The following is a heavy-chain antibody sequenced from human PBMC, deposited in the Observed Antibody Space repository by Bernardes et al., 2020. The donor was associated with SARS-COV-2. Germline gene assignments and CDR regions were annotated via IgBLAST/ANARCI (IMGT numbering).Heavy chain of an antibody. Sequence: GGSLRLSCAASGFTFSSYSMNWVRQAPGKGLEWVSSISSSSSYIYYADSVKGRFTISRDNAKNSLYLQMNSLRAEDTAVYYCARDRGGYDYRELDYWGQGTLVTVSS. D-gene: IGHD5-12*01. V-gene: IGHV3-21*01. CDR1: GFTFSSYS. J-gene: IGHJ4*02. CDR3: ARDRGGYDYRELDY. CDR2: ISSSSSYI.